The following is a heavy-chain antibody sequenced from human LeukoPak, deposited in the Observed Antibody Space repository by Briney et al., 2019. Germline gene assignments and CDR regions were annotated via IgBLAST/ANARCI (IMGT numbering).Heavy chain of an antibody. V-gene: IGHV3-30*02. CDR1: GFTFSSYG. CDR3: AKDMKWWLGYCSGGSCPNYYYYYMDV. J-gene: IGHJ6*03. D-gene: IGHD2-15*01. Sequence: PGGSLRLSCAASGFTFSSYGMHWVRQAPGKGLEWVAFIRYDGSNKYYADSVKGRFTISRDNSKNTLYLQMNSLRAEDTAVYYCAKDMKWWLGYCSGGSCPNYYYYYMDVWGKGTTVTVSS. CDR2: IRYDGSNK.